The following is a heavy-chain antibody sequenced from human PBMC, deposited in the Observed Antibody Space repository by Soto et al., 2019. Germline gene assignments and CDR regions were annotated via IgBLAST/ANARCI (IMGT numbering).Heavy chain of an antibody. CDR1: GGSISSGGYS. Sequence: SETLSLTCAVSGGSISSGGYSWSWIRQPPGKGLEWIGYIYHSGSTYYNPSLKSRVTISVDRSKNQFSLKLSSVTAADTAVYYCAGPNIAAVFYWGQGTLVTVPS. CDR2: IYHSGST. V-gene: IGHV4-30-2*01. J-gene: IGHJ4*02. D-gene: IGHD6-13*01. CDR3: AGPNIAAVFY.